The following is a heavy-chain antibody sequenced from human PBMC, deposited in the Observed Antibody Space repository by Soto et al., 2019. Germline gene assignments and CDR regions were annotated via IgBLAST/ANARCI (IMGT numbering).Heavy chain of an antibody. Sequence: ASVKVSCKASGYTFTSYDINWVRQATGQGLEWMGWMNPNSGNTGYAQKFQGRVTMTRNTSISTAYMELSSLRSEDTAVYYCARGQGITIFGVVTPYGMDVWGQGTTVTVSS. V-gene: IGHV1-8*01. CDR2: MNPNSGNT. J-gene: IGHJ6*02. CDR1: GYTFTSYD. D-gene: IGHD3-3*01. CDR3: ARGQGITIFGVVTPYGMDV.